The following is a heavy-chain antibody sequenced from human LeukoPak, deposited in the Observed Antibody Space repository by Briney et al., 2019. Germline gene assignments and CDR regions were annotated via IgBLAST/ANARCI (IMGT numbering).Heavy chain of an antibody. CDR3: AREGSYCSSTSCSIFDY. V-gene: IGHV1-18*01. J-gene: IGHJ4*02. D-gene: IGHD2-2*01. CDR2: ISAYNGNT. CDR1: GGTFSSYA. Sequence: ASVKVSCKASGGTFSSYAISWVRQAPGQGLEWMGWISAYNGNTNYAQKLQGRVTTTTDTSTSTAYMELRSLRSDDTAVYYCAREGSYCSSTSCSIFDYWGQGTLVTVSS.